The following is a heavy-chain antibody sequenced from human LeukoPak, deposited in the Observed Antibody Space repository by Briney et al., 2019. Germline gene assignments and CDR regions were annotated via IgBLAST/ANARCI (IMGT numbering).Heavy chain of an antibody. D-gene: IGHD3-22*01. CDR1: GGSFSGYY. CDR2: INHSGST. Sequence: SETLSLTCAVYGGSFSGYYWSWIRQPPGKGLEWIGEINHSGSTNYNPSLKSRVTISVDKSKNQFSLKLSSVTAADTAVYYCARVRGYYDSSGYYMRPVLDYWGQGTLVTVSS. J-gene: IGHJ4*02. CDR3: ARVRGYYDSSGYYMRPVLDY. V-gene: IGHV4-34*01.